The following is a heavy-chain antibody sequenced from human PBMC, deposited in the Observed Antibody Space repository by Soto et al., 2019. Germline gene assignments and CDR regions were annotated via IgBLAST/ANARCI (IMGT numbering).Heavy chain of an antibody. Sequence: QVTLKESGPVLVKPTETLTLRCTVSGLSITDSEMGVSWIRQPPGQPLEWLAHIDSSGEKSYRKFLKSRLAISKDTSKSQIVLTKTNMDPADTATYYCARRHLAVAVSPWFDPWGQGIPVTVSS. J-gene: IGHJ5*02. CDR1: GLSITDSEMG. V-gene: IGHV2-26*01. D-gene: IGHD6-19*01. CDR3: ARRHLAVAVSPWFDP. CDR2: IDSSGEK.